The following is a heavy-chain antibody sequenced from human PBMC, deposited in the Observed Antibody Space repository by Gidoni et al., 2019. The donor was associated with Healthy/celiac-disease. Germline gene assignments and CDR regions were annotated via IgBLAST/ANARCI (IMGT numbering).Heavy chain of an antibody. Sequence: QVQLVQSGAEVKKPGSSVKVSCKASGGTFSSYAISWVRQAPGQGLEGMGGSIPSFGTANYAQKFQGRVTITADESTSTAYMELSSLRSEDTAVYYCAREGTKGDYYYYGMDVWGQGTTVTVSS. CDR3: AREGTKGDYYYYGMDV. D-gene: IGHD1-7*01. V-gene: IGHV1-69*01. CDR2: SIPSFGTA. J-gene: IGHJ6*02. CDR1: GGTFSSYA.